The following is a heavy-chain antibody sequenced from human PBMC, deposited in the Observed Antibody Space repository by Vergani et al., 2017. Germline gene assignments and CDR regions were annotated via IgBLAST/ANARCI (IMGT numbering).Heavy chain of an antibody. J-gene: IGHJ4*02. CDR3: ARVQQLRSSFDY. D-gene: IGHD6-13*01. CDR2: ISGSGGST. Sequence: EVQLVESGGGLVQPGGSLRLSCAASGFTVSSNYMSWVRQAPGKGLEWVSVISGSGGSTYYADSVKGRFTISRDNSKNTLYLQMNSLRAEDTAVYYCARVQQLRSSFDYWGQGTLVTVSS. CDR1: GFTVSSNY. V-gene: IGHV3-23*04.